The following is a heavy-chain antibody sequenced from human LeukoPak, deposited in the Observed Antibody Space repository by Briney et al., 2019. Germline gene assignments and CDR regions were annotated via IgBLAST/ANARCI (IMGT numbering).Heavy chain of an antibody. Sequence: HPGGPLRLSCAASGLTFSKSWLHWVRQAPGKGLVWVSRINDDGSSRSYADSVRGRFTISKDNAKNTLYLQMNSLRAEDTAVYFCARVSGLGKNEYFHLWGQGTLVTVSS. CDR1: GLTFSKSW. D-gene: IGHD3-10*01. CDR3: ARVSGLGKNEYFHL. V-gene: IGHV3-74*01. J-gene: IGHJ1*01. CDR2: INDDGSSR.